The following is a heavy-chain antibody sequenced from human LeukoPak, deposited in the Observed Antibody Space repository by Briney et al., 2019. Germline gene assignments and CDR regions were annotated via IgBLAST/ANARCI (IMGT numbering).Heavy chain of an antibody. CDR3: ARGYSYGYVFDY. D-gene: IGHD5-18*01. V-gene: IGHV3-21*01. Sequence: PGGSLRLSCAASGFTFSSYSMTWVRQAPGKGLEWVSSISSSSSYIYYADSVKGRFTISRDNAKNSLYLQMNSLRAEDTAVYYCARGYSYGYVFDYWGQGTLVTVSS. CDR2: ISSSSSYI. J-gene: IGHJ4*02. CDR1: GFTFSSYS.